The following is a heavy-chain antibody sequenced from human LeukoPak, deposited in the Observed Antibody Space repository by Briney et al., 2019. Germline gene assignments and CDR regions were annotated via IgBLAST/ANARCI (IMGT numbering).Heavy chain of an antibody. Sequence: SETLSLTCTVSGYSISRGYYWGWIRQPPGKGLEWIGRIYHSGSTYYNPSLKSRVTISVETCKNQVSLKLSSVPAADTAVYYCARDPYYYDSSGSQRGDAFDIWGQGTMVTVSS. CDR2: IYHSGST. CDR1: GYSISRGYY. D-gene: IGHD3-22*01. CDR3: ARDPYYYDSSGSQRGDAFDI. J-gene: IGHJ3*02. V-gene: IGHV4-38-2*02.